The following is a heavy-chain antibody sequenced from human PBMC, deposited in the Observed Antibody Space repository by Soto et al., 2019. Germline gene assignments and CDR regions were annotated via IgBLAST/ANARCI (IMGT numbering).Heavy chain of an antibody. CDR2: IYPGDSDT. CDR3: TREAYSSSSRGDFDY. J-gene: IGHJ4*02. D-gene: IGHD6-6*01. Sequence: GESLKISCKGSGYSFTSYWIGWVRQMPGKGLEWMGIIYPGDSDTRYSPSFQGQVTISADKSISTAYLQWSSLKASDTAMYYCTREAYSSSSRGDFDYWGQGTLVTVSS. CDR1: GYSFTSYW. V-gene: IGHV5-51*01.